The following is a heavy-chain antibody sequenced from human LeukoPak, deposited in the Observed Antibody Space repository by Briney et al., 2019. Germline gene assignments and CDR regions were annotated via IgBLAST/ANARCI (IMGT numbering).Heavy chain of an antibody. CDR2: ISAYNGNT. V-gene: IGHV1-18*01. CDR1: GYTFTRSV. J-gene: IGHJ4*02. Sequence: APLKVSSTASGYTFTRSVITAGRHAPGQEVGWMGWISAYNGNTNYAKKLPARVTMTTDTSTSTAYMELRSLRSDDTAVYYCATSGWNYRFWGQGTLVTVSS. CDR3: ATSGWNYRF. D-gene: IGHD1-7*01.